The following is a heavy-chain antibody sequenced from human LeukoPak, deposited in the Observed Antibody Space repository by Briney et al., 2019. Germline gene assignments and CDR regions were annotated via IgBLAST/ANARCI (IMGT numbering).Heavy chain of an antibody. V-gene: IGHV3-23*01. J-gene: IGHJ3*02. Sequence: PGGSLKLSCAASGFTFSSYAMSWVRQAPGKGLEWVSAISGSGGSTYYADSVKGRFTISRDNSKNTLHLQMNSLRAEDTAVYYCAKGKINHNGAFDIWGQGTVVTVSS. CDR1: GFTFSSYA. D-gene: IGHD2-8*01. CDR2: ISGSGGST. CDR3: AKGKINHNGAFDI.